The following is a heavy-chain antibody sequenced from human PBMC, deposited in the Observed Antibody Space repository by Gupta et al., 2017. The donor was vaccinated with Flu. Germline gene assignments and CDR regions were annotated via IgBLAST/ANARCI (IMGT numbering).Heavy chain of an antibody. CDR2: ISAYNGNT. Sequence: QVQLVQSGAEVKKPGASVKVSCKTSGYTFTSYGISWVRQAPGQGLEWMGWISAYNGNTLYAQKLQGRITMTTDTSASTAYMELRSLRGDDTAVYYCTILIHCDGGVCYSYDYWGQGTLVTVSS. V-gene: IGHV1-18*01. J-gene: IGHJ4*02. CDR1: GYTFTSYG. CDR3: TILIHCDGGVCYSYDY. D-gene: IGHD2-21*01.